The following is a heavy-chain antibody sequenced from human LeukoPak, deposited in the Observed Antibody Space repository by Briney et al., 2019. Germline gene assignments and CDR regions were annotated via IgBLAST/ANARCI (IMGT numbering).Heavy chain of an antibody. CDR2: ISSSSSYI. J-gene: IGHJ4*02. CDR3: ARDSAVTIAVGLYDY. D-gene: IGHD6-19*01. V-gene: IGHV3-21*01. Sequence: GGSLRLSCAASGFTFSSYAMSWVRQAPGKGLEWVSSISSSSSYIYYADSVKGRFTISRDNAKNSLYLQMNSLRAEDTAVYYCARDSAVTIAVGLYDYWGQGTLVTVSS. CDR1: GFTFSSYA.